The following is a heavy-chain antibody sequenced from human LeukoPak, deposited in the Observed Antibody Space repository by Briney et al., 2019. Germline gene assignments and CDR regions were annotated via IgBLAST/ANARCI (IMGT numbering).Heavy chain of an antibody. CDR3: TRDPRLADY. V-gene: IGHV3-11*01. Sequence: GGSLRLSCAASGFTFSDHYMTWIRQAPGKGLEWLSYISPSGGDMNNADSVKGRFTISRDNAKRSLYLQMNSLRAEDTAVYYCTRDPRLADYWGQGTLVTVSS. CDR1: GFTFSDHY. CDR2: ISPSGGDM. J-gene: IGHJ4*02.